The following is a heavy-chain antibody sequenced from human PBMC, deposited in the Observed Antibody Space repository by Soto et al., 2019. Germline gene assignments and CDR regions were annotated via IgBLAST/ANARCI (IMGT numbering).Heavy chain of an antibody. D-gene: IGHD4-17*01. Sequence: QVQLVQSGAEVKKPGSSVKVSCKASGGTFSTYAISWVRQAPGQGLEWMGEIIPMFGTANYAQKYHGRVTITADESTSTAYMELSGLRSEYTAVYYCAKGLETTVTKGFDNLGQGTLVTVSS. V-gene: IGHV1-69*01. CDR3: AKGLETTVTKGFDN. CDR1: GGTFSTYA. CDR2: IIPMFGTA. J-gene: IGHJ4*02.